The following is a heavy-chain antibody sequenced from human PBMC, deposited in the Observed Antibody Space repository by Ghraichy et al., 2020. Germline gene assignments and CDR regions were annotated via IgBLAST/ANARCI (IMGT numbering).Heavy chain of an antibody. J-gene: IGHJ3*01. Sequence: SQTLSLTCAVYGGSFSGYYWSWIRQPPGKGLEWIGEINHSGSTNYNPSLKSRVTISVDTSKNQFSLTLRSVTAADTAVYYCARGGGGNSGAHAFDLWGQGTVVTVSS. CDR3: ARGGGGNSGAHAFDL. CDR2: INHSGST. V-gene: IGHV4-34*01. D-gene: IGHD4-23*01. CDR1: GGSFSGYY.